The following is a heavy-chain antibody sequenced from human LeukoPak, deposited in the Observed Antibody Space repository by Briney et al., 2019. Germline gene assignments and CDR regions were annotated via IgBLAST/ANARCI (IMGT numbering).Heavy chain of an antibody. V-gene: IGHV3-30*18. CDR1: GFTFSSYG. D-gene: IGHD6-25*01. J-gene: IGHJ3*02. CDR3: AKDLSPKSGDAFAI. CDR2: ISYDGSNK. Sequence: PGRSLRLSCAASGFTFSSYGMHWVRQAPGKGLEWVAVISYDGSNKYYADSVKGRFTISRDNSKNTLYLQMNSLRVEDTAVYYCAKDLSPKSGDAFAIWGQGTMVTVSS.